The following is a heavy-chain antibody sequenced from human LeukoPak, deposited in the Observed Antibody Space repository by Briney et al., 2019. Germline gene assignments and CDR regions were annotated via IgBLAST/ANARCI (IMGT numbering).Heavy chain of an antibody. Sequence: PSETLSLTCAVSGYSISSGYYWGWIRQPPGKGLEWIGGIYHSGSTYYNLSLKSRVTISVATSKNQFSLKLSCVTAADTAVYYWARWGGDCSSTSCYGGYNWFDPWGQGTLVTVSS. D-gene: IGHD2-2*01. CDR1: GYSISSGYY. CDR3: ARWGGDCSSTSCYGGYNWFDP. J-gene: IGHJ5*02. CDR2: IYHSGST. V-gene: IGHV4-38-2*01.